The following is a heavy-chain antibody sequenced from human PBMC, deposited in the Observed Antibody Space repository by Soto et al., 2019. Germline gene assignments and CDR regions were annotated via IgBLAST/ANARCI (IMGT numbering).Heavy chain of an antibody. J-gene: IGHJ5*02. D-gene: IGHD3-22*01. CDR1: EYSFTGHY. CDR2: IDPKSGDT. Sequence: ASVKVSCKASEYSFTGHYLHWVRQAPGQGLEWMGWIDPKSGDTKYAPKFQDRVTMTSDTSISTAYMDLSNLRYDDTAVYYCARDYDKSGYDYFDPWGLG. V-gene: IGHV1-2*02. CDR3: ARDYDKSGYDYFDP.